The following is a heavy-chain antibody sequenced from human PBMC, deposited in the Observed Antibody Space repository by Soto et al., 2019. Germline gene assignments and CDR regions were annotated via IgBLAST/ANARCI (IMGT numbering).Heavy chain of an antibody. D-gene: IGHD3-10*01. CDR1: GFSFRDAW. V-gene: IGHV3-15*07. CDR3: TTDVSFGGVVVAFHL. Sequence: EVQMVESGGGLVKPGGSLRLSCAVSGFSFRDAWMNWVRQAPGKGLEWVGRIKSRAAGGAIDYAAPVKGRFTISRDDSEDTLYLQINSLKPEDTAMYYCTTDVSFGGVVVAFHLWGQGTMLSVSS. CDR2: IKSRAAGGAI. J-gene: IGHJ3*01.